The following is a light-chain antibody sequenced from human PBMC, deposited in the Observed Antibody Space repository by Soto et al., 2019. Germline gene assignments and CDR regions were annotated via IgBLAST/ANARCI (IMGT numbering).Light chain of an antibody. CDR2: LGS. Sequence: DIVMTQSPLSLPVNPGEPASISCRSSQSLLHSNGRNYLDWYLQKPGQSPQFLIYLGSNRASGVHDTXSGSGSGTDFTLKISRVEAEDVGIYYCMQTLQTPPTFGQGTRVEIK. V-gene: IGKV2-28*01. CDR1: QSLLHSNGRNY. J-gene: IGKJ1*01. CDR3: MQTLQTPPT.